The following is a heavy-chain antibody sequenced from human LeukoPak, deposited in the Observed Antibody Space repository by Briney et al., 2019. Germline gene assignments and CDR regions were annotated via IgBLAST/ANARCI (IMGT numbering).Heavy chain of an antibody. Sequence: GGSLRLSCAASGFTFNEYGMHWVRQAPGKGLEWVAVIWYDGTNKYYSDSVKGRFTISRDNSKSTVYLQMNSLRAEDTAVYYCAKDYIAAAGRGTNDYWGQGTLVTVSS. CDR1: GFTFNEYG. V-gene: IGHV3-33*06. J-gene: IGHJ4*02. CDR3: AKDYIAAAGRGTNDY. CDR2: IWYDGTNK. D-gene: IGHD6-13*01.